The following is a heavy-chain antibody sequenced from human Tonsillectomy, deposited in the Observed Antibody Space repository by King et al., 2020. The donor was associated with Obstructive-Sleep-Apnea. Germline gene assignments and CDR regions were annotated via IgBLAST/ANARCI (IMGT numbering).Heavy chain of an antibody. CDR1: VGTFSSYA. Sequence: QLVQSGAEVKKPGSSVKCSCKASVGTFSSYAISWVRQAPGQGLEWIGGIIPIFCPANYAQKFQGRVTITADESTSTAYMELSSLRSEDTAVYFCARLEMTTVIDPHFDYWGQGTLVTVSS. CDR2: IIPIFCPA. J-gene: IGHJ4*02. V-gene: IGHV1-69*01. D-gene: IGHD4-17*01. CDR3: ARLEMTTVIDPHFDY.